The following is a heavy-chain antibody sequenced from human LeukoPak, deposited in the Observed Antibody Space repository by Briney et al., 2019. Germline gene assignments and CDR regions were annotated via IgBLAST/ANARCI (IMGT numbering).Heavy chain of an antibody. CDR1: GGAFNIYA. CDR3: ARGAGSTSPLYYYGMDV. CDR2: IITIFGTA. V-gene: IGHV1-69*13. J-gene: IGHJ6*02. Sequence: SVNLSCKSSGGAFNIYAISWVRQAPGQGLEWMGVIITIFGTANYAQKFQGRVTITADEYTSTAYLELSSLRSEDTAVYYCARGAGSTSPLYYYGMDVWGQGTTVTVSS. D-gene: IGHD2-2*01.